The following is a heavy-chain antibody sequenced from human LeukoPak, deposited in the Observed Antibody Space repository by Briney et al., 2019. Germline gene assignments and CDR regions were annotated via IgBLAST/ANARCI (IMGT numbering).Heavy chain of an antibody. CDR1: GFTFSSYA. J-gene: IGHJ4*02. CDR3: AKRSRDSSGWFDY. D-gene: IGHD6-19*01. CDR2: ITGSGDAT. Sequence: GGSLRLSCAASGFTFSSYAMSWVRQAPGKGLEWVSAITGSGDATDYADSVKGRFTISRDNSKNTLYLQMNSLRADDTAVYYCAKRSRDSSGWFDYWGQGNLVTVSS. V-gene: IGHV3-23*01.